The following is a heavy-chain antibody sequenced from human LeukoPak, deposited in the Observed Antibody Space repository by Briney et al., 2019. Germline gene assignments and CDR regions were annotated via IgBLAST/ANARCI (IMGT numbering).Heavy chain of an antibody. V-gene: IGHV4-59*01. J-gene: IGHJ4*02. CDR1: GGSISSYY. D-gene: IGHD2-15*01. Sequence: SETLSLTCTVSGGSISSYYWSWIRQPPGKGLEWIGYIYYSGSTNYNPSLESRVTISVDTSKNQFSLKLSSVTAADTAVYYCARVGYCSGGSCYTGALDYWGQGTLVTVSS. CDR2: IYYSGST. CDR3: ARVGYCSGGSCYTGALDY.